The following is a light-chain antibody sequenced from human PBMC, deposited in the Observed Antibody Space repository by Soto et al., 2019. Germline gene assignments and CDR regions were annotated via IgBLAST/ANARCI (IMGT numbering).Light chain of an antibody. CDR2: GAS. J-gene: IGKJ1*01. Sequence: EIVLTQSPGTLSLSPGERATLSCRASQSVSSSYLAWYQQKPGQAPRLLIYGASSRATGIPDRFSGSGSGTDFTLPISRLEPEDFAVYYGQQYGSSPLWTFGQGTKVDIK. CDR1: QSVSSSY. CDR3: QQYGSSPLWT. V-gene: IGKV3-20*01.